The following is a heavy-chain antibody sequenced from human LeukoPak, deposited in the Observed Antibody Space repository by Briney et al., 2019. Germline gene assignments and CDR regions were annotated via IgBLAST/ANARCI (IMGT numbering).Heavy chain of an antibody. D-gene: IGHD3-22*01. CDR1: GFTFSSYA. J-gene: IGHJ4*02. CDR3: AKDLFPVYYYDSSGYSGGRLDY. V-gene: IGHV3-23*01. CDR2: ISGSGGST. Sequence: GGSLRLSCAASGFTFSSYAMSWVRQAPGKGLEWVSAISGSGGSTYYADSVKGRFTISRDNSKNTLYLQMNSLRAEDTAVYYCAKDLFPVYYYDSSGYSGGRLDYWGQATLVTVSS.